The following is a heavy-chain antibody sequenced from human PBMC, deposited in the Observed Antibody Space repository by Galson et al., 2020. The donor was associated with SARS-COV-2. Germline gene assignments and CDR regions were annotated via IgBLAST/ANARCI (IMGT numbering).Heavy chain of an antibody. CDR3: TRGSNSSPFYHFGP. CDR2: INPNSGDT. D-gene: IGHD3-10*01. V-gene: IGHV1-2*06. CDR1: GYTFSGHY. J-gene: IGHJ5*02. Sequence: GESLKIPCKASGYTFSGHYMHWVRLAPGQGLEWMGRINPNSGDTDVAQKLQGRVTMTTDTSLTTAYMELSRLTPDDTAVYYCTRGSNSSPFYHFGPLGQGTLVPVSS.